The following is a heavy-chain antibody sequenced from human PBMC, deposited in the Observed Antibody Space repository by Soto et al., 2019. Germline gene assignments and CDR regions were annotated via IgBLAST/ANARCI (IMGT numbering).Heavy chain of an antibody. V-gene: IGHV4-34*01. Sequence: QVQLQQWGAGLLKPSETLSLTCAVYGGFFSGYYWSWIRQPPGKGLEWIGEINHSGSTNYNPSLKSRVTISVDTSKNQFSLKLSSVTAADTAVYYCARGKGGYDVYFDYWGQGTLVTVSS. D-gene: IGHD3-22*01. CDR1: GGFFSGYY. CDR2: INHSGST. CDR3: ARGKGGYDVYFDY. J-gene: IGHJ4*02.